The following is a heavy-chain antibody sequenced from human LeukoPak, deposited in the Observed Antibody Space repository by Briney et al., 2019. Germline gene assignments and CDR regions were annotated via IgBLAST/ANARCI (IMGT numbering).Heavy chain of an antibody. CDR2: IYFSGST. CDR3: ARPVWELRAFDI. Sequence: PSETLSLTCTVSVGSISSSSYYCGWIRQPPGKGLGWIGSIYFSGSTYSNPSLTSRPTISADPPKNQLSLKLLSVPATRPALPFCARPVWELRAFDIWGQGTMVTVSS. J-gene: IGHJ3*02. V-gene: IGHV4-39*01. CDR1: VGSISSSSYY. D-gene: IGHD1-26*01.